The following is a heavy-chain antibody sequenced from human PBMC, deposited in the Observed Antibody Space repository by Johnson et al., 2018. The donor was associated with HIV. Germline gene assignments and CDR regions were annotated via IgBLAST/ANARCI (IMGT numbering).Heavy chain of an antibody. D-gene: IGHD6-6*01. CDR1: GFTFSSYG. J-gene: IGHJ3*02. Sequence: VQLVESGGGVVQPGGSLRLSCAASGFTFSSYGMHWVRQAPGKGLEWVAFIRYDGSNKYYADSVKGRFTISRDNSKNTLYLQMNSLRAEDTAVYFCAKDQSLLAAPPDAFDIWGQGTMVTVSS. CDR2: IRYDGSNK. CDR3: AKDQSLLAAPPDAFDI. V-gene: IGHV3-30*02.